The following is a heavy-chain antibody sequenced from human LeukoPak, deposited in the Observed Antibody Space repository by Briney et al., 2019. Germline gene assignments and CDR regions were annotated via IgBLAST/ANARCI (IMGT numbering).Heavy chain of an antibody. Sequence: ASVKVSCKASGYTFTGYYMHWVRQAPGQGLEWMGWISAYNGNTNYAQKLQGRVTMTTDTSTSTAYMELRSLRSDDTAVYYCARVTQTDYDFDYWGQGTLVTVSS. J-gene: IGHJ4*02. CDR1: GYTFTGYY. CDR2: ISAYNGNT. D-gene: IGHD4-17*01. CDR3: ARVTQTDYDFDY. V-gene: IGHV1-18*04.